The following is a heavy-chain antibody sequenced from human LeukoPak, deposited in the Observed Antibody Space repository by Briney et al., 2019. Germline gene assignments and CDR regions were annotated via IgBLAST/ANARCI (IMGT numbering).Heavy chain of an antibody. J-gene: IGHJ4*02. V-gene: IGHV4-34*01. CDR3: ARGGNVLVVTQKKKKPFDY. CDR2: INHMGTT. D-gene: IGHD2-8*02. CDR1: GGSFSGYY. Sequence: PSETLSLTCAVCGGSFSGYYWSWIRQPPGKGLEWIGEINHMGTTNYNPSLKSRVTISVDTSKKQSSLKVTSVTAADTAVYYCARGGNVLVVTQKKKKPFDYWGQGTLVTVSS.